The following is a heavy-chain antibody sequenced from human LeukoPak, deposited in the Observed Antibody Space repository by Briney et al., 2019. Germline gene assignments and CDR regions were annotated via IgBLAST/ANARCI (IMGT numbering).Heavy chain of an antibody. CDR2: ISSNGGST. J-gene: IGHJ6*04. D-gene: IGHD3-10*01. CDR1: GFTFSSYA. Sequence: GGSLRLSCSASGFTFSSYAMHWVRQAPGKGVEYVSAISSNGGSTYYADSVKGRFTISRDNSKNTLYLQMSSLRAEDTAVYYCVSNYGSGSPNPYYYYYYGMDVWGKGTTVTVSS. V-gene: IGHV3-64D*06. CDR3: VSNYGSGSPNPYYYYYYGMDV.